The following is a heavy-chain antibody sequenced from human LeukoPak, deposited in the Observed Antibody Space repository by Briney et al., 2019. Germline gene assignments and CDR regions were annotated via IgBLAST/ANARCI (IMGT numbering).Heavy chain of an antibody. V-gene: IGHV1-24*01. Sequence: GASVKVSCKVSGYTLTELSMHWVRQAPGNGLEWMGGFDPEDGETIYAQKFQGRVTMTEDTSTDTAYMELSSLRSEDTAVYYCATRSSNAYGLTYYGMDVWGKGTTVTVSS. CDR1: GYTLTELS. D-gene: IGHD3-10*01. CDR2: FDPEDGET. J-gene: IGHJ6*04. CDR3: ATRSSNAYGLTYYGMDV.